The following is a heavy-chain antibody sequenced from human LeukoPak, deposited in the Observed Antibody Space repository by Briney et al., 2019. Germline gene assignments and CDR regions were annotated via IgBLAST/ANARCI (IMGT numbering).Heavy chain of an antibody. J-gene: IGHJ6*03. Sequence: ASVKVSCKASGYTFTGYYMHWVRQAPGQGLEWMGWINPNSGGTNYAQKFQGRVTMTRDTSISTAYMELSRLRSDDTAVYYCARTPGTPTDYGDTYYYYYMDVWGKGTTVTISS. D-gene: IGHD4-17*01. V-gene: IGHV1-2*02. CDR1: GYTFTGYY. CDR3: ARTPGTPTDYGDTYYYYYMDV. CDR2: INPNSGGT.